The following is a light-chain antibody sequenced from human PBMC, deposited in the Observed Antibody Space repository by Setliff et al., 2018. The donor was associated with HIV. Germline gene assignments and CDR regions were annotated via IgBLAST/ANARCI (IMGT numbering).Light chain of an antibody. CDR2: DVS. J-gene: IGLJ2*01. V-gene: IGLV2-14*03. CDR1: RSDVGGYNY. Sequence: SALAQAASVSGSPGQSITMSCTGTRSDVGGYNYVSWYQQHPGKAPKLMIYDVSNRPSGVSNRFSGSKSGNTASLTISGLQAEDEADYYCSSYTTSSALVLFGGGTKVTVL. CDR3: SSYTTSSALVL.